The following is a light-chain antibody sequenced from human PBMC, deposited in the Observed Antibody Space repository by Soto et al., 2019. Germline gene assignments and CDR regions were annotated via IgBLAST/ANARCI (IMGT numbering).Light chain of an antibody. Sequence: QSALTQPPSESGTPGQRVTISCSGSRSNIGGNTVDWYQQLPGTAPKLLIRSNNLRPSGVPDRFSGSKSGTSASLAINGLQSEDEADYYCGAWDDILTGWVFGGGTKLTVL. V-gene: IGLV1-44*01. CDR3: GAWDDILTGWV. CDR1: RSNIGGNT. J-gene: IGLJ3*02. CDR2: SNN.